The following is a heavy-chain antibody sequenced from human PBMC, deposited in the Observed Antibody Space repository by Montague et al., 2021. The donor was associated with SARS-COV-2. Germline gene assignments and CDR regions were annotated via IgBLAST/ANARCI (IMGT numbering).Heavy chain of an antibody. V-gene: IGHV3-9*01. CDR1: GFTFGDHA. CDR2: ITWDSGTL. J-gene: IGHJ4*02. Sequence: SLRLSCEACGFTFGDHAMHWVRQAPGKGPEWISGITWDSGTLGYXYSXKGLFTISRDNAKNSLYLQLNSLRVEDTALYYCAKDFDYYDSSEYFDYWGQGTLVTVSS. D-gene: IGHD3-22*01. CDR3: AKDFDYYDSSEYFDY.